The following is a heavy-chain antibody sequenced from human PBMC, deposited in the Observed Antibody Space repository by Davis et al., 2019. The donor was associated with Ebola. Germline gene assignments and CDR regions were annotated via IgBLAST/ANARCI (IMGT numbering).Heavy chain of an antibody. CDR3: ARPVGGYNEFDY. V-gene: IGHV1-3*01. D-gene: IGHD5-24*01. CDR2: INAGNGDT. Sequence: ASVKVSCKASGYIFTTYAIHWVRQAPGQRLEWMGWINAGNGDTKSSQKLQGRVTMTTDTSTSTAYMELRSLRSDDTAVYYCARPVGGYNEFDYWGQGTLVTVSS. J-gene: IGHJ4*02. CDR1: GYIFTTYA.